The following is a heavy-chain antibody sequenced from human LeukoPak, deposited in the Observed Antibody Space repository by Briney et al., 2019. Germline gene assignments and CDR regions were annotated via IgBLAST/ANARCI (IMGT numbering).Heavy chain of an antibody. D-gene: IGHD2-2*01. CDR1: GFTFSSYG. CDR2: ISYDGSHK. CDR3: AKHVLPAPKPGVYYYYRMDL. J-gene: IGHJ6*04. V-gene: IGHV3-30*18. Sequence: QTGGSLRLSCAASGFTFSSYGMHWVRQAPGKGLEWVAVISYDGSHKYYADPVKGRFTISRDNSKNTLYLQMISLRAEDTAVYYCAKHVLPAPKPGVYYYYRMDLWGKGTAVTVSS.